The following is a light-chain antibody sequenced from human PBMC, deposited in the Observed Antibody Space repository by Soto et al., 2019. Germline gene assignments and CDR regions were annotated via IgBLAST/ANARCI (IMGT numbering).Light chain of an antibody. J-gene: IGKJ2*01. CDR3: HHRNSWQDT. V-gene: IGKV3-11*01. CDR2: DAS. Sequence: EIVLTQSPATLSLSPGERATLSCRASQSVSSHLAWFQQKPGQAPRLLIYDASNRATGIPAKFSGSGSGTDFTLTISSLEPEDFAVYYCHHRNSWQDTFGQGTKLEIK. CDR1: QSVSSH.